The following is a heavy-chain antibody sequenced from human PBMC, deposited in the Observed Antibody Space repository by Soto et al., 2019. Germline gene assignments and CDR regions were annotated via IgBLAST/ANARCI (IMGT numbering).Heavy chain of an antibody. CDR1: GFTFSSYG. CDR2: ISYDGSNK. J-gene: IGHJ1*01. V-gene: IGHV3-30*18. Sequence: GGSLRLSCAASGFTFSSYGMHWVRQAPGKGLEWVAVISYDGSNKYYADSVKGRFTISRDNSKNTLYLQMNSLRAEDTAVYYCAKDNPHSVLGYFQHWGQGTLVTV. CDR3: AKDNPHSVLGYFQH. D-gene: IGHD2-21*01.